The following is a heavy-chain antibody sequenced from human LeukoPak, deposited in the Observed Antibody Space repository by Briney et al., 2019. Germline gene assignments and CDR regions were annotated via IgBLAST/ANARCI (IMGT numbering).Heavy chain of an antibody. CDR3: ARGSDYGDYSDY. CDR1: GYTFTGYY. J-gene: IGHJ4*02. Sequence: ASVKVSCKASGYTFTGYYMHWVRQAPGQGLEWMGWMNPNSGNTGYAQKFQGRVTITRNTSISTAYMELSSLRSEDTAVYHCARGSDYGDYSDYWGQGTLVTVSS. CDR2: MNPNSGNT. D-gene: IGHD4-17*01. V-gene: IGHV1-8*03.